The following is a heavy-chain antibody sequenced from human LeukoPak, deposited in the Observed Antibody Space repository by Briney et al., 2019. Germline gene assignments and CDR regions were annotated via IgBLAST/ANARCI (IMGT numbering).Heavy chain of an antibody. CDR3: ARNRVHSYGSFGY. J-gene: IGHJ4*02. V-gene: IGHV1-69*04. CDR2: IIPILGIA. Sequence: GASVKVSCKASGGTFSSYAISWVRQAPGQGLEWMGRIIPILGIANYAQKFQGRVTITADKSTSTAYMELSSLRSEDTDVYYCARNRVHSYGSFGYWGQGTLVTVSS. CDR1: GGTFSSYA. D-gene: IGHD5-18*01.